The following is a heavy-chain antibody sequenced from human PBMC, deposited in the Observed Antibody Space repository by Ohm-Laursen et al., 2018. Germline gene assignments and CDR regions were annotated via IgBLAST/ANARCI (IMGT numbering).Heavy chain of an antibody. CDR2: ISPSGVNT. Sequence: SLRLSCAASGFIFNNFAMSWVRQAPGKGLEWVSTISPSGVNTFYADSVKGRFTISRDNSKNTLYLQMNSLRAEDTAVYYCARRVAYDRGEFDYWGLGTLVTVSS. CDR3: ARRVAYDRGEFDY. D-gene: IGHD5-12*01. J-gene: IGHJ4*02. CDR1: GFIFNNFA. V-gene: IGHV3-23*01.